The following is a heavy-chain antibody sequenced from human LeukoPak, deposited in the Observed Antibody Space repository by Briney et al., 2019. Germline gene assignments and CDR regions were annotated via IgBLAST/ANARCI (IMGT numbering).Heavy chain of an antibody. CDR3: GSVALEALMVRGVIPNRFDP. V-gene: IGHV1-18*04. CDR2: ISAYNGNT. CDR1: GYTFTSYG. D-gene: IGHD3-10*01. J-gene: IGHJ5*02. Sequence: GSVQVTCKASGYTFTSYGCSWGRQAPGQGLEWMGWISAYNGNTNYAQKLQGRVSLATDTSASTACMALRSLRSDDAAVYYCGSVALEALMVRGVIPNRFDPWGQGTLVTVSS.